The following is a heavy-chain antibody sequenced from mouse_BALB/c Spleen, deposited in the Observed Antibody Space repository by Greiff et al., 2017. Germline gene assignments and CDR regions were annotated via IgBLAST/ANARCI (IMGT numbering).Heavy chain of an antibody. CDR2: ISSGSSTI. CDR1: GFTFSSFG. Sequence: EVKLMESGGGLVQPGGSRKLSCAASGFTFSSFGMHWVRQAPEKGLEWVAYISSGSSTIYYADTVKGRFTISRDNPKNTLFLQMTSLRSEDTAMYYCARNGYASYWYLDVWGAGTTVTVSS. CDR3: ARNGYASYWYLDV. J-gene: IGHJ1*01. D-gene: IGHD2-2*01. V-gene: IGHV5-17*02.